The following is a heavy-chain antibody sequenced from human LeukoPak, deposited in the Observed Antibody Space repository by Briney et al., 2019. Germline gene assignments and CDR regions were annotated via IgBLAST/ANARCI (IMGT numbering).Heavy chain of an antibody. CDR1: GGSITSANW. D-gene: IGHD3-10*01. CDR2: IYHTGNT. J-gene: IGHJ5*02. CDR3: ARGHPGVVRGTNWFDP. Sequence: SETLSLTCAVSGGSITSANWWSWVRQSPGKGLEWIGEIYHTGNTNYNPSLNSRVSISLDTSKNQFSLRLTSVTAADTAVYYCARGHPGVVRGTNWFDPWGQGALVSVSS. V-gene: IGHV4-4*02.